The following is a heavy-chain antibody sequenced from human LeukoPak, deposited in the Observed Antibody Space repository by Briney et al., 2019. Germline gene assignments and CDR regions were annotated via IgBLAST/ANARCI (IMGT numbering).Heavy chain of an antibody. D-gene: IGHD3-22*01. CDR2: ISSNGGST. CDR3: VKDLHGDSGGYYYSVVD. J-gene: IGHJ4*02. V-gene: IGHV3-64D*09. CDR1: GFTFSSYA. Sequence: PGGSLRLSCSASGFTFSSYAMHWVRQAPGKGLEYVSAISSNGGSTYCADSVKGRFTISRDNSKNTLYLQMSSLRAEDTAVYYCVKDLHGDSGGYYYSVVDWGQGTLVTVSS.